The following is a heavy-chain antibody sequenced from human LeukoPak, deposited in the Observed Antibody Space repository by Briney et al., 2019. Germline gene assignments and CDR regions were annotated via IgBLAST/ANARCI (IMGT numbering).Heavy chain of an antibody. V-gene: IGHV1-2*02. Sequence: PGRSLRLSCAASGFTFSSYGMHWVRQAPGKGLEWVGWINPNSGGTNYAQKFQGRVTMTEDTSTDTAYMELSSLRSEDTAVYYCATGFYSGSYHFDYWGQGTLVTVSS. CDR3: ATGFYSGSYHFDY. CDR1: GFTFSSYG. D-gene: IGHD1-26*01. CDR2: INPNSGGT. J-gene: IGHJ4*02.